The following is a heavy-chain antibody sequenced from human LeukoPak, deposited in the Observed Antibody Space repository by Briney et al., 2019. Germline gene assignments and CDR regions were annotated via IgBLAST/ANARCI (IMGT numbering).Heavy chain of an antibody. Sequence: AASVKVSCKVSGYTLTEFSMHWVRQAPGKGLEWMGGFDPEDGETIYAQELQGRVTITKDTSTDTAYMELSSLRSEDTAVYYCATWYYYDSSNYYLADYWGQGTLVTVSS. J-gene: IGHJ4*02. V-gene: IGHV1-24*01. CDR2: FDPEDGET. CDR3: ATWYYYDSSNYYLADY. CDR1: GYTLTEFS. D-gene: IGHD3-22*01.